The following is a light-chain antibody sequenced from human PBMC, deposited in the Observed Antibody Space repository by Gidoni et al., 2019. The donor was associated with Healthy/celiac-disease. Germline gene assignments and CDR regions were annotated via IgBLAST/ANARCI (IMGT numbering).Light chain of an antibody. CDR3: SSYTSSSTVV. J-gene: IGLJ2*01. CDR1: SSDVGGYNY. CDR2: EVS. Sequence: SALTQPASVSGSPGQSITISCTGTSSDVGGYNYVSWYQQHPGKAPKLMIYEVSNRPSGVSNRFSGSKSGNTAPLTISGLQAEDEADYYCSSYTSSSTVVFGGGTKLXVX. V-gene: IGLV2-14*01.